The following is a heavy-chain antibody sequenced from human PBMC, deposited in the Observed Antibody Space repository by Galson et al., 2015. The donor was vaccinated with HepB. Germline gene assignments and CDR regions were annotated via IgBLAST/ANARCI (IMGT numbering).Heavy chain of an antibody. Sequence: SLRLSCAASGFTFSSYGMHWVRQAPGKGLEWVAVISYDGSNKYYADSVKGRFTISRDNSKNTLYLQMNSLRAEDTAVYYCAREGERYDYIWGSYRSNYFDYWGQGTLVTVSS. D-gene: IGHD3-16*02. V-gene: IGHV3-30*03. CDR2: ISYDGSNK. J-gene: IGHJ4*02. CDR1: GFTFSSYG. CDR3: AREGERYDYIWGSYRSNYFDY.